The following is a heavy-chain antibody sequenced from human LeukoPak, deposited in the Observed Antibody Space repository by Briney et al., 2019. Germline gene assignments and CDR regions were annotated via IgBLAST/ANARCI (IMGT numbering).Heavy chain of an antibody. CDR2: IKEDGSEK. J-gene: IGHJ4*02. D-gene: IGHD1-26*01. V-gene: IGHV3-7*03. CDR3: VRSGGY. CDR1: GFTFSSHG. Sequence: LGESLKISCAASGFTFSSHGMHWVRQAPGKGLEWVANIKEDGSEKYYVDSVKGRFTISRDNAKNSLCLQMNSLRAEDTAIYYCVRSGGYWGQGTLVTVSS.